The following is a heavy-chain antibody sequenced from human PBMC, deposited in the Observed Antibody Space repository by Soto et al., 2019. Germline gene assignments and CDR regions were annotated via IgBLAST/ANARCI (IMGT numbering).Heavy chain of an antibody. CDR1: GGIFSTYA. CDR2: IIPIFGTP. V-gene: IGHV1-69*01. Sequence: QVQLVQSGAEVKKPGSSVKVSCKASGGIFSTYAISWLRQSPGQGLEWMGGIIPIFGTPNYAQRFQGRVTITADETTSTAYMELSRLRSEETDVYYGARDRDDYGSGNYYNRIDFWGQGTLVTVSS. CDR3: ARDRDDYGSGNYYNRIDF. J-gene: IGHJ4*01. D-gene: IGHD3-10*01.